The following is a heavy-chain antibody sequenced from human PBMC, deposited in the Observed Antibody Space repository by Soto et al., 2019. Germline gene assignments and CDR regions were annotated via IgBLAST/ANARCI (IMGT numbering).Heavy chain of an antibody. J-gene: IGHJ6*03. D-gene: IGHD3-10*01. Sequence: EVQLVESGGGLVQPGGSLRLSCAASGFTFSSYWMHWVRQAPGKGLVWVSRINSDGSSTSYADSVKGRFTISRDNDKNTLYLQMNSLRAEDTDVYYCARDPGGRGVGRGYYYYYYVDVWGKGTTVTVSS. V-gene: IGHV3-74*01. CDR3: ARDPGGRGVGRGYYYYYYVDV. CDR2: INSDGSST. CDR1: GFTFSSYW.